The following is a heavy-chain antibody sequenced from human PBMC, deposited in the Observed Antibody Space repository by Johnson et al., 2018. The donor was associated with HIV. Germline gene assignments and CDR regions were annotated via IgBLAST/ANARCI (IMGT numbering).Heavy chain of an antibody. D-gene: IGHD1-26*01. CDR1: GFTFSDYY. CDR2: ISSGGGSI. CDR3: ARGKWGVGPNAFDI. V-gene: IGHV3-11*04. Sequence: QVQLVESGGDLVKPGGSLRLSCTVSGFTFSDYYMSWIRQAPGKGLEWVSYISSGGGSINDADSVKGRFTISRDNAKNSLFLEVDSLRVEDTAVYYCARGKWGVGPNAFDIWGLGTMVTVSS. J-gene: IGHJ3*02.